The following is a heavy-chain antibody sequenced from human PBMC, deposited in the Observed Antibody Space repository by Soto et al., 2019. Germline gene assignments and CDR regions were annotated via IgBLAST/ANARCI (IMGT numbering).Heavy chain of an antibody. Sequence: GVSLRLSCAASGFTFSNYWMSWVRQAPGKGLEWVANIKQDGGDQYYVDSVKGRFSISRDNAKNSLYLQMNSLRAEDTAVYYCARDEAIEYWGQGTLVTVS. CDR3: ARDEAIEY. J-gene: IGHJ4*02. CDR1: GFTFSNYW. V-gene: IGHV3-7*03. CDR2: IKQDGGDQ.